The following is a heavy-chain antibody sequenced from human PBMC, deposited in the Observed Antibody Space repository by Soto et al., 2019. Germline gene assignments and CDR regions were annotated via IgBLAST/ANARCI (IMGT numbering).Heavy chain of an antibody. CDR1: GGSFSGYY. V-gene: IGHV4-34*01. CDR3: ARALPPMITFGGDFDY. Sequence: SETLSLTCAVYGGSFSGYYWSWIRQPPGKGLEWIGEINHSGSTNYNPSLKSRVTISVDTSKNQFSLKLSSVTAADTAVYYCARALPPMITFGGDFDYWGQGTLVTVSS. CDR2: INHSGST. J-gene: IGHJ4*02. D-gene: IGHD3-16*01.